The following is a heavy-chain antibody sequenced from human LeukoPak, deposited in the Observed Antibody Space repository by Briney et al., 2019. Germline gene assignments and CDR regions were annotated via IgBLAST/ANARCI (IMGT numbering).Heavy chain of an antibody. D-gene: IGHD2-15*01. CDR1: GTSISSYY. CDR3: AREEFCNGGGCSFDS. J-gene: IGHJ4*02. CDR2: IYPSGTT. Sequence: SETLSLTCTVSGTSISSYYWTWIRQSAGKGLEWIGRIYPSGTTNYNPSLKSRVTVSLDTSKNHFSLNLSSVTAADTAMYYCAREEFCNGGGCSFDSWGQGALVTVSS. V-gene: IGHV4-4*07.